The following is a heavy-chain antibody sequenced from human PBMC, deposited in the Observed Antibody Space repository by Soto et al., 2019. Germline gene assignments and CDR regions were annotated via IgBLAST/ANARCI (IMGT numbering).Heavy chain of an antibody. D-gene: IGHD6-13*01. CDR3: ARVAAAGPIFDY. Sequence: SETLSLTCTVSGGSISSYYWSWIRQPPGKGLEWIGYIYYSGSTNYNPSLKSRVTISVDTSKNQFSLKLSSVTAADTAVYYCARVAAAGPIFDYWGQGTLVTVSS. J-gene: IGHJ4*02. CDR2: IYYSGST. V-gene: IGHV4-59*01. CDR1: GGSISSYY.